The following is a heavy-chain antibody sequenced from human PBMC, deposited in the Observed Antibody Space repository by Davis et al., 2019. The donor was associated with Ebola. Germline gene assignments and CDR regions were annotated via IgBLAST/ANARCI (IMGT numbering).Heavy chain of an antibody. Sequence: ASVKVSCKASGYTFTSYYMHWVRQAPGQGLEWMGWISAYNGNTNYAQKLQGRVTMTTDTSTSTAYMELRSLRSDDTAVYYCARGGGYGDYRGFKIYYYYGMDVWGQGTTVTVSS. CDR2: ISAYNGNT. D-gene: IGHD4-17*01. CDR3: ARGGGYGDYRGFKIYYYYGMDV. V-gene: IGHV1-18*04. CDR1: GYTFTSYY. J-gene: IGHJ6*02.